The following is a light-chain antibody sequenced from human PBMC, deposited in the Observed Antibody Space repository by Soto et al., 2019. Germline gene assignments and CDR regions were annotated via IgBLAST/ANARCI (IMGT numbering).Light chain of an antibody. CDR3: QQYNNWPPA. V-gene: IGKV3-15*01. CDR1: QSVSSN. Sequence: EIVMTQSPATLSVSPGERATLSCRASQSVSSNLAWYQQKPGQAPRPLIYSASTRATGIPARFSGSGSGTEFTLTISSLQSEDFAIYYCQQYNNWPPAFGQGTKVEIK. J-gene: IGKJ1*01. CDR2: SAS.